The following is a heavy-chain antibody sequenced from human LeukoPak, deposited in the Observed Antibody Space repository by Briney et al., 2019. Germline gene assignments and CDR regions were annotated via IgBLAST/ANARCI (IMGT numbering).Heavy chain of an antibody. CDR2: IYYSGST. J-gene: IGHJ4*02. CDR1: GGSISSYY. Sequence: SETLSLTCTVCGGSISSYYWYWIRQAPGKGLEWIGYIYYSGSTKYNPSLKSRVTMSVDTSKNQFSLKVTSVTAADTAVYYCARDGGRWGNRYFDYWGQGALVTVSS. V-gene: IGHV4-59*01. D-gene: IGHD3-16*01. CDR3: ARDGGRWGNRYFDY.